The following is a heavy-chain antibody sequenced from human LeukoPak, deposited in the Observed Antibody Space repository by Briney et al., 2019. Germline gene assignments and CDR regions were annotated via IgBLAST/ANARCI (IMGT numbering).Heavy chain of an antibody. V-gene: IGHV3-48*01. CDR3: AREMHFDWLLRRLTTPFDY. D-gene: IGHD3-9*01. J-gene: IGHJ4*02. CDR1: GFTFSSYS. CDR2: ISSSSSTI. Sequence: GGSLRLSCAASGFTFSSYSMNWVRQAPGKGLEWVSYISSSSSTIYYADSVKGRFTISRDNAKNSLYLQMNSLRAEDTAVYYCAREMHFDWLLRRLTTPFDYWGQGTLVTVSS.